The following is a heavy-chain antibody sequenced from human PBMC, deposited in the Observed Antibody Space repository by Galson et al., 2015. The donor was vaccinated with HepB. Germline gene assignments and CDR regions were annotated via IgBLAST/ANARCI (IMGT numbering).Heavy chain of an antibody. CDR2: INTNTGNP. J-gene: IGHJ6*03. D-gene: IGHD6-6*01. CDR3: ARGWAARPVFDDYYYMDV. CDR1: GYIFTNYA. Sequence: SVKVSCKASGYIFTNYAMNWVRQAPGQGLEWMGWINTNTGNPTYALGFTGRFVFSLDTSVSTAYLQISSLKAEDSVVYYCARGWAARPVFDDYYYMDVWGKGTTVIVSS. V-gene: IGHV7-4-1*02.